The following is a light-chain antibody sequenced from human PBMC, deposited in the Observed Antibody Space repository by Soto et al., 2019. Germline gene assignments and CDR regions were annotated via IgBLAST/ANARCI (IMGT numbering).Light chain of an antibody. Sequence: QAVVTQEPSFSVSPVGTVTLTCGLSSGSVSTTYYPSWHQQTPGQASRTLIHSTSTRSSGVPHRFSGSILGNRAALTITGTQADDEADYYCVLYLGSGISVFGGGTKLTVL. CDR3: VLYLGSGISV. J-gene: IGLJ3*02. CDR1: SGSVSTTYY. V-gene: IGLV8-61*01. CDR2: STS.